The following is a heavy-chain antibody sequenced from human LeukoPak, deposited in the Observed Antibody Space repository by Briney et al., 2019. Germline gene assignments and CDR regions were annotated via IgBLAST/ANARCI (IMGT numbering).Heavy chain of an antibody. V-gene: IGHV4-34*01. J-gene: IGHJ6*02. CDR2: INHSGST. CDR3: ARSGYCSGGSCYDVVTAGYYYGMDV. CDR1: GGSFSGYY. D-gene: IGHD2-15*01. Sequence: NPSETLSLTCAVYGGSFSGYYWSWIRQPPGKGLEWIGEINHSGSTNYNPSLKSRVTISVDTSKNQFSLKLSSVTAVDTAVYYCARSGYCSGGSCYDVVTAGYYYGMDVWGQGTTVTVSS.